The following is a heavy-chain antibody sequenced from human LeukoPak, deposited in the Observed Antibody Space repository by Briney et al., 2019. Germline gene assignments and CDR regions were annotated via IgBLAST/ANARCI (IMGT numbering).Heavy chain of an antibody. J-gene: IGHJ6*03. CDR1: GYSISSGYY. CDR3: ARHDGSGTGYYYYYYMDV. V-gene: IGHV4-38-2*01. CDR2: IYHSGST. D-gene: IGHD3-10*01. Sequence: PSETLSLTCAVSGYSISSGYYWGWIRPPPGKGLGWIGSIYHSGSTYYNPSLKSRVTISVDTSKNQFSLKLSSVTAADTAVYYWARHDGSGTGYYYYYYMDVWGKGTTVTVSS.